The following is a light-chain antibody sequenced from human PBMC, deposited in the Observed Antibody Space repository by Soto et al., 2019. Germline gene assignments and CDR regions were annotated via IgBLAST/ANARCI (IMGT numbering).Light chain of an antibody. V-gene: IGKV3-11*01. CDR2: DAS. J-gene: IGKJ3*01. Sequence: EIVLTQSPATLSLSPGERATLSCRASQSVSSYLAWYQRKPGQAPRLLIYDASTRATGMPARFSGSGSGTAFSLTTSSLEPHDFAVYYCQQRSNWLFTFGPGTKVDIK. CDR1: QSVSSY. CDR3: QQRSNWLFT.